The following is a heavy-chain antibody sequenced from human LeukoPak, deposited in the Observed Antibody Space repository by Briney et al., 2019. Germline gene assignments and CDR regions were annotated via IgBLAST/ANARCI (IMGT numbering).Heavy chain of an antibody. CDR3: AKDPDGNYGNWFDP. CDR2: IWYDGSNK. D-gene: IGHD1-7*01. J-gene: IGHJ5*02. CDR1: GFTFSSYG. Sequence: PGGSLRLSCAASGFTFSSYGMHWVRQAPGKGLEWVAVIWYDGSNKYYADSVKGRFTISRDNSKNTLYLQMNSLRAEDTAVYYCAKDPDGNYGNWFDPWGQGTLVTVSS. V-gene: IGHV3-33*06.